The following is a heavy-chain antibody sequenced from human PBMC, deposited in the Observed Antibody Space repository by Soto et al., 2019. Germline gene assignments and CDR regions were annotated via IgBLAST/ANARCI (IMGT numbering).Heavy chain of an antibody. V-gene: IGHV3-23*01. Sequence: GGSLRLSCAASGFTFSSYAMSWVRQAPGKGLEWVSAISGSGGSTYYADSVKGRFTISRDNSKNTLYLQMNSLRAEDTAVYYCAKCHWVRSTSCGALVDYWGQGTLVTVSS. CDR1: GFTFSSYA. J-gene: IGHJ4*02. CDR3: AKCHWVRSTSCGALVDY. CDR2: ISGSGGST. D-gene: IGHD2-2*01.